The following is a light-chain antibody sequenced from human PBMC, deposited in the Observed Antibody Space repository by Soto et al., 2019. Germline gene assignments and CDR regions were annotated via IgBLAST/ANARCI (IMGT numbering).Light chain of an antibody. CDR2: LNSDGSH. Sequence: QLVLTQSPSASASLGASVKLTCTLSSGHSSYAIAWHQQQPEKGPRYLMKLNSDGSHSKGDGIPDRFSGSSSGAERYLTISGLESGDEADYYCQTWGSGTVVFGGGTKLTVL. V-gene: IGLV4-69*01. CDR3: QTWGSGTVV. CDR1: SGHSSYA. J-gene: IGLJ2*01.